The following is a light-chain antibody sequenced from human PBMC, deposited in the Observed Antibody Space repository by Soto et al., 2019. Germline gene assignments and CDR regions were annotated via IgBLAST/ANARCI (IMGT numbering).Light chain of an antibody. Sequence: DIQMTQSPSYLSASAGDRVTITCQASQNISNYLNWYQQKPGKAPKLLIYDASNLETGVPSRFSGSGSGTDFTFTISSLQPEDIATYYCQQYDNLPFTFGQGTRLEI. CDR1: QNISNY. CDR2: DAS. V-gene: IGKV1-33*01. J-gene: IGKJ5*01. CDR3: QQYDNLPFT.